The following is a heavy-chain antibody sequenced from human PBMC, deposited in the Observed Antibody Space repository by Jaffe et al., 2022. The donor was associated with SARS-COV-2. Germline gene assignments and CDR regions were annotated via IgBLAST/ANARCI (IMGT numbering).Heavy chain of an antibody. CDR2: IYYSGST. CDR1: GGSISSSSYY. J-gene: IGHJ2*01. Sequence: QLQLQESGPGLVKPSETLSLTCTVSGGSISSSSYYWGWIRQPPGKGLEWIGSIYYSGSTYYNPSLKSRVTISVDTSKNQFSLKLSSVTAADTAVYYCARHEVSPDRDWYFDLWGRGTLVTVSS. D-gene: IGHD2-8*01. V-gene: IGHV4-39*01. CDR3: ARHEVSPDRDWYFDL.